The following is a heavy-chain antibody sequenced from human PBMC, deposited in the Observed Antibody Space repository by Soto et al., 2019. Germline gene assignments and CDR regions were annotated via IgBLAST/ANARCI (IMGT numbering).Heavy chain of an antibody. CDR3: ARGGSLDL. J-gene: IGHJ5*02. Sequence: EVQLVESGGGLIQPGGSLRLSVAASGFTVIVHYMPWVRQDPGKGLEWVSVIYNGGTTYYGTSVKGRFTIPRDNFKNTLNLQMNSLRAEDSAVYYCARGGSLDLWGQGALVTVSS. V-gene: IGHV3-53*01. D-gene: IGHD1-26*01. CDR1: GFTVIVHY. CDR2: IYNGGTT.